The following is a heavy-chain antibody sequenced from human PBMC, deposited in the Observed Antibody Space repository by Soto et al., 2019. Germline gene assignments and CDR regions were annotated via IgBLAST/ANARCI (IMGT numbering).Heavy chain of an antibody. Sequence: GASVKVSCKVSGYRFTTYGINWVRQAPGQGLEWVGWFNPDNQNTNYAQKFQDRVSLTTDSSTNTAYMELRDLRSDDTAVYYCARVRFGDPFDFWGQGXLVTVYS. CDR1: GYRFTTYG. J-gene: IGHJ4*02. CDR3: ARVRFGDPFDF. V-gene: IGHV1-18*01. CDR2: FNPDNQNT. D-gene: IGHD3-16*01.